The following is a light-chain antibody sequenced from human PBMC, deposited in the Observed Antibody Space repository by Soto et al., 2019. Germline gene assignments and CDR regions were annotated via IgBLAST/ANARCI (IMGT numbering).Light chain of an antibody. Sequence: EIVLTQSPGTLSLSPGERGTLACRSIQSVSSSYLAWYQQKPGQAPRLLIYGASTRATGIPARFSGSGSGTEYTLTISSLQSEDFAVYFCQQYNHWPPVTFGGGTKVDIK. V-gene: IGKV3-15*01. J-gene: IGKJ4*01. CDR3: QQYNHWPPVT. CDR2: GAS. CDR1: QSVSSSY.